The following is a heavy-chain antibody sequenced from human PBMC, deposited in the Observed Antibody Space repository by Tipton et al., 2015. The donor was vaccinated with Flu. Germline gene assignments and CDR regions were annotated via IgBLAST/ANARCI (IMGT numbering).Heavy chain of an antibody. CDR2: IYYSGST. D-gene: IGHD3-22*01. J-gene: IGHJ5*02. CDR3: ARDVRWDYYDSSGQYNWFDP. Sequence: LRLSCTVSGGSTSSSSYYWGWIRQPPGKGLEWIGSIYYSGSTYYNPSLKSRVTISVDTSKNQFSLKLSSVTAADTAVYYCARDVRWDYYDSSGQYNWFDPWGQGTLVTVSS. CDR1: GGSTSSSSYY. V-gene: IGHV4-39*07.